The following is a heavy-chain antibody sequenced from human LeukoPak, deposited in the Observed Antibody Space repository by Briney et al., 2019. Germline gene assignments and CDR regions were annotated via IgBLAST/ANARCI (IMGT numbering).Heavy chain of an antibody. CDR1: GGSISSSSYY. V-gene: IGHV4-39*07. Sequence: SETLSLTCTVSGGSISSSSYYWGWIRQPPGKGLEWIGSIYYSGSTYYNPSLKSRVTISVDTSNNQFSLKLSSVTAADTAVYYCARTPETHYDYVWGSYRSTYYFDYWGQGTLVTVSS. CDR2: IYYSGST. J-gene: IGHJ4*02. CDR3: ARTPETHYDYVWGSYRSTYYFDY. D-gene: IGHD3-16*02.